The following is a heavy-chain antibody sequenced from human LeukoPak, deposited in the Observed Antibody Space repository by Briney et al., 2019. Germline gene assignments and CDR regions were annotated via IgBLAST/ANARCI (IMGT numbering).Heavy chain of an antibody. CDR1: GFTFSSYA. J-gene: IGHJ3*02. D-gene: IGHD6-13*01. Sequence: GGSLRLSCAASGFTFSSYAMLWVRQAPGKGLEYVLAMCWNGGSTYCGNSVKGRFTISRENSKNTLSLKMGRVRGEDMAVYYCPRGIRISAAQRDDSFDILLQATMATVPS. CDR2: MCWNGGST. CDR3: PRGIRISAAQRDDSFDI. V-gene: IGHV3-64*01.